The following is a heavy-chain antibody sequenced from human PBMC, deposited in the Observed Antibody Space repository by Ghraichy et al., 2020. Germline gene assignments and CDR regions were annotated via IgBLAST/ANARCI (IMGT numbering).Heavy chain of an antibody. D-gene: IGHD3-22*01. CDR2: IYYSGST. J-gene: IGHJ4*02. V-gene: IGHV4-59*01. CDR1: SGSISSYY. CDR3: AREGWWGSGYYFDY. Sequence: SETLSLTCTVSSGSISSYYWSWIRQPPGKGLEWIGYIYYSGSTNYNPSLKSRVTISVDTSKNQFSLKLSSVTAADTAVYSCAREGWWGSGYYFDYWGQGTLVTVSS.